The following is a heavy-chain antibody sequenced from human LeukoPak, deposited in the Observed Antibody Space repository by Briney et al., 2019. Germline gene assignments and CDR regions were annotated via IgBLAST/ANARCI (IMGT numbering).Heavy chain of an antibody. V-gene: IGHV4-59*08. Sequence: ASETLSLTCTVSGGSIGSDYWTWIRQPPGKGLEYIGYIYYTGGTNYNPSLKSRVTISVDTSKNQFPLKLSSVTAADTAAYFCAKYGNSGWVIDNWGQGTLVTVSS. J-gene: IGHJ4*02. D-gene: IGHD6-19*01. CDR2: IYYTGGT. CDR3: AKYGNSGWVIDN. CDR1: GGSIGSDY.